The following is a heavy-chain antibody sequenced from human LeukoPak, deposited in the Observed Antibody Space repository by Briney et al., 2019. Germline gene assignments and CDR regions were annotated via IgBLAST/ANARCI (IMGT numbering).Heavy chain of an antibody. CDR1: GGSISNYY. Sequence: SETLSLTCTVSGGSISNYYWSWIRQPPGKGLEWIGYIYYSGNTNYNPSLKSRVTISVDTSKNQFSLKLSSVTAADTAVYYCARASYSSGWLPFDYWGQGTPVTVSS. CDR3: ARASYSSGWLPFDY. J-gene: IGHJ4*02. V-gene: IGHV4-59*01. CDR2: IYYSGNT. D-gene: IGHD6-19*01.